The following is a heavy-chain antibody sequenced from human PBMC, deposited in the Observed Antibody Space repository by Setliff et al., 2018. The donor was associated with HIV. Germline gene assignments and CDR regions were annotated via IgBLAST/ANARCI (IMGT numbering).Heavy chain of an antibody. Sequence: ETLSLTCTVSGGSMSSSGPGYYWGWVRQTPGGGLEWIGSVYYRGRTYYNPSLKSRVTISVDTSKNQLSLRLTSMAAADTAMYYCARSQPDTIFGVVTFDCWSQGKMVT. V-gene: IGHV4-39*01. CDR1: GGSMSSSGPGYY. CDR2: VYYRGRT. D-gene: IGHD3-3*01. CDR3: ARSQPDTIFGVVTFDC. J-gene: IGHJ4*02.